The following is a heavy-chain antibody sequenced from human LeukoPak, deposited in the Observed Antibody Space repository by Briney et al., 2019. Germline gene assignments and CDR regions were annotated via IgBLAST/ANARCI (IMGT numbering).Heavy chain of an antibody. Sequence: SETLSLTCAVYGGSFSGYYWSWIRQPPGKGLEWIGEINHSGSTNYNPSLKSRVTISVDTSKNQFSLKLSSVTAADTAVYYCARGGNCGGGSCYSDRGWFDPWGQGTLVTVSS. CDR1: GGSFSGYY. CDR3: ARGGNCGGGSCYSDRGWFDP. D-gene: IGHD2-15*01. CDR2: INHSGST. V-gene: IGHV4-34*01. J-gene: IGHJ5*02.